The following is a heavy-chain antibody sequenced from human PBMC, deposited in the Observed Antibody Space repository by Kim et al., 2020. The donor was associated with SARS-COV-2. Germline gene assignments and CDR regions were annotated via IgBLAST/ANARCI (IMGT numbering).Heavy chain of an antibody. Sequence: STSYADSVKGRFTISRDNAKNTLYLQMNSLRAEDTAVYYCARDQEAMLDYWGQGTLVTVSS. CDR3: ARDQEAMLDY. J-gene: IGHJ4*02. CDR2: ST. V-gene: IGHV3-74*01.